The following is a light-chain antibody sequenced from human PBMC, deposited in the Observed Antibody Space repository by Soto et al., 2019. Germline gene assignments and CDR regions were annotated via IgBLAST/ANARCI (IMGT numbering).Light chain of an antibody. CDR1: DSVSSN. CDR3: QQYNNWPPWT. J-gene: IGKJ1*01. CDR2: GAS. V-gene: IGKV3-15*01. Sequence: EIVVTQSPATLSVSPGERASLSCRASDSVSSNIDWYQQKPGKSPRLLIFGASTRATGVPARFSGNGSETEFTLTISSLVSEDSAVYYCQQYNNWPPWTFGRGTKVEIK.